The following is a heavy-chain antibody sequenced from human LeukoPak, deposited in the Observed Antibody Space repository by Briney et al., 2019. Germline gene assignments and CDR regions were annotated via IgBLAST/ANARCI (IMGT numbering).Heavy chain of an antibody. J-gene: IGHJ4*02. D-gene: IGHD2-21*01. Sequence: SETLSLTCAVYGWSFSGYYWSWIRQPPGKGLEWIGEINHSGSTNYNSSLKSRVTISVDTSKNQFSLKLSSVTAADTAVYYCARHIAYHANLDYWGQGTLVTVSS. CDR2: INHSGST. V-gene: IGHV4-34*01. CDR3: ARHIAYHANLDY. CDR1: GWSFSGYY.